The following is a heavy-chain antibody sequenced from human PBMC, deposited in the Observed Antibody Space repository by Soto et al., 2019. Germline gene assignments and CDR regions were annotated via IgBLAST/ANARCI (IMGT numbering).Heavy chain of an antibody. Sequence: EVQLVESGGGLVKPGGSLRLSCAASGFTFSSDSMNWVRQAPGKGLEWLSSISSINYIFYADSVKGRCTISRDNAKNSLYLQMNSLRAEDTAVYYCARFGYRRAYYGMDVWGQGTTVTVSS. CDR1: GFTFSSDS. CDR3: ARFGYRRAYYGMDV. V-gene: IGHV3-21*01. J-gene: IGHJ6*02. CDR2: ISSINYI. D-gene: IGHD6-13*01.